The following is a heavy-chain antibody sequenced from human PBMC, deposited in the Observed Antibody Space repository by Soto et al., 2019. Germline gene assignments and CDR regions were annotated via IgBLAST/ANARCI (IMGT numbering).Heavy chain of an antibody. CDR1: GGTFSSYA. Sequence: ASVKVSCKASGGTFSSYAISWVRQAPGQGLEWMGGIIPIFGTANYAQKFQGRVTITADKSTSTAYMELSSLRSEDTAVYYCARDTWFGELPLRGMDVWGQGTTVTVSS. CDR2: IIPIFGTA. J-gene: IGHJ6*02. V-gene: IGHV1-69*06. D-gene: IGHD3-10*01. CDR3: ARDTWFGELPLRGMDV.